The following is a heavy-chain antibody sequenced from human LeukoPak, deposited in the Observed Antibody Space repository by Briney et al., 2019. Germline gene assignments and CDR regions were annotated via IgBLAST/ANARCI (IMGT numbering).Heavy chain of an antibody. CDR3: ARDSARDGYNYYSLGAFDI. CDR1: GGSFSGYY. D-gene: IGHD5-24*01. J-gene: IGHJ3*02. Sequence: SETLSLTCTVYGGSFSGYYWSWIRQPPGKGLEWIGEINHSGSTNYNPSLKSRVTISVDTSKNQFSLKLSSVTAADTAVYYCARDSARDGYNYYSLGAFDIWGQGTMVTVSS. V-gene: IGHV4-34*01. CDR2: INHSGST.